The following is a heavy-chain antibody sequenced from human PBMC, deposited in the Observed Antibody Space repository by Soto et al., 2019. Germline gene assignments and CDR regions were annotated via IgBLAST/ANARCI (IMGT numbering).Heavy chain of an antibody. V-gene: IGHV4-59*01. D-gene: IGHD2-8*01. CDR3: ARWRANATPCWFDP. CDR1: GGSISSYY. J-gene: IGHJ5*02. Sequence: SETLSLTCTVSGGSISSYYWSWIRQPPGKGLEWIGYIYYSGSTNYNPSLKSRVTISVDTSKNQFSLKLSSVTAADTAVYYCARWRANATPCWFDPWGQGTLVTVSS. CDR2: IYYSGST.